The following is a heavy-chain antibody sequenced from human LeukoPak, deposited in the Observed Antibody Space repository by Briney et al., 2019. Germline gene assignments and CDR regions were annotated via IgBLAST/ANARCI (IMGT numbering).Heavy chain of an antibody. CDR1: GFTFSDYG. CDR2: IYSGGSNK. J-gene: IGHJ4*02. CDR3: AGDLKSGYMDS. D-gene: IGHD3-3*01. V-gene: IGHV3-30*12. Sequence: PGGSLTLSCAASGFTFSDYGIHWVRQAPGKGLEWVGVIYSGGSNKYFIDSVKGRFTISRGVYKNTVFLQMNSLRVDDTSVYYCAGDLKSGYMDSWGQGTLVTVCS.